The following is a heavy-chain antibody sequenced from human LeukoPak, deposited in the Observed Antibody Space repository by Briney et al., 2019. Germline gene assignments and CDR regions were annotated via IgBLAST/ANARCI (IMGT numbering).Heavy chain of an antibody. D-gene: IGHD1-26*01. CDR3: ARDYSGSYDY. Sequence: SGTLSLTCAVYGGSFSGYYWSWIRQPPGKGLEWIGEINHSGSTYYNPSLKSRVTISVDTSKNQFSLKLSSVTAADTAVYYCARDYSGSYDYWGQGTLVTVSS. J-gene: IGHJ4*02. V-gene: IGHV4-34*01. CDR1: GGSFSGYY. CDR2: INHSGST.